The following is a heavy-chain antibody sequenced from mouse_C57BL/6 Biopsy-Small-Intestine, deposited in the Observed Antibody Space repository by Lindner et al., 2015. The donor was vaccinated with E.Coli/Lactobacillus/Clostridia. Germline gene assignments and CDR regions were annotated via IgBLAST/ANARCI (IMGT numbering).Heavy chain of an antibody. D-gene: IGHD1-1*02. V-gene: IGHV1-20*01. Sequence: VQLQESGPELVKPGASVKMSCKASGYSFNVYFMSWVKQSHGKSLEWIGRINPYNDDTFYNQKFKGKATLTVDKSSSTAHMELRSLTSEDSALYFCARVGYGDSFDYWGQGTTLTVSS. J-gene: IGHJ2*01. CDR1: GYSFNVYF. CDR3: ARVGYGDSFDY. CDR2: INPYNDDT.